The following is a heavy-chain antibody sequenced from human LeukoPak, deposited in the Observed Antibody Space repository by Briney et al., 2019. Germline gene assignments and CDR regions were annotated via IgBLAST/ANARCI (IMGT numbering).Heavy chain of an antibody. J-gene: IGHJ4*02. CDR1: GYTFTGYY. D-gene: IGHD6-19*01. CDR2: INPNSGGT. CDR3: ARVSIAVAGTRIDY. V-gene: IGHV1-2*06. Sequence: ASVKVSCKASGYTFTGYYMHWVRQAPGQGLEWMGRINPNSGGTNYAQKFQGRVTMTRDTFISTAYMELSRLRSDDTAVYYCARVSIAVAGTRIDYWGQGTLVTVSS.